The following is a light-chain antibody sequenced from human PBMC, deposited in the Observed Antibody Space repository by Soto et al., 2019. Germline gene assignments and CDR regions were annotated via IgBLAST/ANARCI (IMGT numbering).Light chain of an antibody. Sequence: DIQMAQSPSSLSASLGDRVTIACRASQGISNSLAWYQQQPGKVPKLLIPAASTLQSGVPSRVSGSGSGTDFTLTISTLQPEDVATYYCQKYRNAPPWTFGQGTKVEIK. CDR3: QKYRNAPPWT. CDR1: QGISNS. CDR2: AAS. V-gene: IGKV1-27*01. J-gene: IGKJ1*01.